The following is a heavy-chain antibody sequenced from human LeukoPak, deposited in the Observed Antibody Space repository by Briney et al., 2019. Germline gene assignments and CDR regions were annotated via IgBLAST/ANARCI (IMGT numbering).Heavy chain of an antibody. CDR1: GGSVSSGSYY. J-gene: IGHJ5*02. Sequence: PSETLSLTCTVSGGSVSSGSYYWSWIRQPPGKGLEWIGYIYYSGSTNYNPSLESRVTISVDTSKNQFSLKLSSVTAADTAVYYCARDTAMVTGPGSGWFDPWGQGTLVTVSS. CDR3: ARDTAMVTGPGSGWFDP. V-gene: IGHV4-61*01. CDR2: IYYSGST. D-gene: IGHD5-18*01.